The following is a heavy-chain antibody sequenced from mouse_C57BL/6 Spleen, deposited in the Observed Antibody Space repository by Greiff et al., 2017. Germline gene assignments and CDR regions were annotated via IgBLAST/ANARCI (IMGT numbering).Heavy chain of an antibody. V-gene: IGHV1-50*01. CDR2: IDPSNSYT. J-gene: IGHJ2*01. Sequence: QVQLQQPGAELVKPGASVKLSCKASGYTFTSYWMQWVNQRPGQGLEWIGEIDPSNSYTNYNQKFKGKATLTVDTSSSTAYMQLSSLTSEDSAVYYCARSRYYGSSRYFDYWGQGTTLTVSS. CDR1: GYTFTSYW. D-gene: IGHD1-1*01. CDR3: ARSRYYGSSRYFDY.